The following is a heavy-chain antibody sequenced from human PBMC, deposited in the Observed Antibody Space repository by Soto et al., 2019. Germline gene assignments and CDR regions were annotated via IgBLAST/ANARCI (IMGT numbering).Heavy chain of an antibody. CDR1: GFTFSSYA. CDR3: ARDNPPRYYDILTGYYYYYGMDV. V-gene: IGHV3-64*01. D-gene: IGHD3-9*01. Sequence: PGGSLRLSCAASGFTFSSYAMHWVRQAPGKGLEYVSGITSNGGNTDYASSVKGRFTISRDNSKNTLYLQMNSLRAEDTAVYYCARDNPPRYYDILTGYYYYYGMDVWGQGTTVTVSS. CDR2: ITSNGGNT. J-gene: IGHJ6*02.